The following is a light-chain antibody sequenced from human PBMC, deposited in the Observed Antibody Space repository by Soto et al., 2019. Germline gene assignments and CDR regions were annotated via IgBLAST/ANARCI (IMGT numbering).Light chain of an antibody. J-gene: IGKJ4*01. CDR2: KAS. V-gene: IGKV1-5*03. Sequence: DIQFSQSPSNLSASVGERVAIACRASQHLCDWLDWYRQKPGKAPKLLIYKASTLESGVPSRFSGSGSGTEFTLTISGLQPDDFATYYCQQFNSYTLTFGEGTKVDIK. CDR1: QHLCDW. CDR3: QQFNSYTLT.